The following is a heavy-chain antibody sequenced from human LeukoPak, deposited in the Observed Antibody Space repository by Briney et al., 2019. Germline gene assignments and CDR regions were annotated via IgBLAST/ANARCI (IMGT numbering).Heavy chain of an antibody. CDR1: GGSISSGSYY. D-gene: IGHD6-13*01. Sequence: PSQTLCLTCTVSGGSISSGSYYWSWIRQPAGKGLEWIGRIYTSGSTNYNPSLKSRVTISVDTSKNQFSLKLSSVTAADTAVYYCAREIAAAGPTTTWGQGTLVTVSS. V-gene: IGHV4-61*02. J-gene: IGHJ5*02. CDR2: IYTSGST. CDR3: AREIAAAGPTTT.